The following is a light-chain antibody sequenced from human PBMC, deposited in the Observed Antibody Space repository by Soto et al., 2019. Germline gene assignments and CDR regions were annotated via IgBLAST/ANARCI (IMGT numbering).Light chain of an antibody. CDR3: QQYGSPHRT. CDR2: GVS. CDR1: QSVSSNY. V-gene: IGKV3-20*01. Sequence: EIVLTQSPGTLALSPGEIATLSCRASQSVSSNYLAWYQQKHGQAPRLLIQGVSSRGTGIPDRFSGSGSGTDFTLTISSREPKDFAVYYCQQYGSPHRTFGEGTKVEIK. J-gene: IGKJ1*01.